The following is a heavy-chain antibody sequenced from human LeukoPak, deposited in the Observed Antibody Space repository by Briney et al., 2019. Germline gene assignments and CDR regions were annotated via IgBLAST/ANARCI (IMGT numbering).Heavy chain of an antibody. V-gene: IGHV6-1*01. CDR1: GDSVSSNSAA. D-gene: IGHD3-10*01. CDR2: TYYRAKWYN. CDR3: ARGQLWWFREFFPFDY. Sequence: SQTLSLTCAISGDSVSSNSAAWDWIRQSASRGLEWLGRTYYRAKWYNYYAVSVKSRITINPDTSKNQFSLQLNSVTPEDTAVYYCARGQLWWFREFFPFDYWGQGTLVTASS. J-gene: IGHJ4*02.